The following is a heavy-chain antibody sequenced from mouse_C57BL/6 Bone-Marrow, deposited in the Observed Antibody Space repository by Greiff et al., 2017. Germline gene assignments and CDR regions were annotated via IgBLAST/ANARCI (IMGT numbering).Heavy chain of an antibody. V-gene: IGHV1-55*01. D-gene: IGHD2-5*01. CDR3: ARDYSKELGDMDY. CDR2: IYPGSGST. CDR1: GYTFTSYW. Sequence: QVQLQQPGAELVKPGASVKMSCKASGYTFTSYWITWVKQRPGQGLEWIGDIYPGSGSTNYNEKFKSKATLTVDTSSSTAYMQLSSLTSEDSEVYYCARDYSKELGDMDYWGQGTSDTVSA. J-gene: IGHJ4*01.